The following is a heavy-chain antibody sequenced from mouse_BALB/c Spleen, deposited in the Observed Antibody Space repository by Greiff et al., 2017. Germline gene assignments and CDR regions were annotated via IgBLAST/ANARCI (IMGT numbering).Heavy chain of an antibody. CDR3: AIYYDYFYAMDY. D-gene: IGHD2-4*01. CDR1: GYSITSDYA. V-gene: IGHV3-2*02. CDR2: ISYSGST. Sequence: EVKLMESGPGLVKPSQSLSLTCTVTGYSITSDYAWNWIRQFPGNKLEWMGYISYSGSTSYNPSLKSRISITRDTSKNQFFLQLNSVTTEDTATYYCAIYYDYFYAMDYWGQGTSVTVSS. J-gene: IGHJ4*01.